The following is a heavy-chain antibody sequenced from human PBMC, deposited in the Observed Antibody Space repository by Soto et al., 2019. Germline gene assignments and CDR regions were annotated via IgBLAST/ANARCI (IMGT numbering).Heavy chain of an antibody. CDR1: GGTFSSYP. CDR2: IIPFFGTS. CDR3: ARVGHITNYGMAV. V-gene: IGHV1-69*01. J-gene: IGHJ6*04. D-gene: IGHD1-26*01. Sequence: QVQLVQSGAEVKKPGSSVKVSCEASGGTFSSYPSNWVRQAPGQGLEWVGGIIPFFGTSNYAQKFQGRVTITADDSTSTAYMELRSLRSEDTAVYYCARVGHITNYGMAVWGEGTPVTVSS.